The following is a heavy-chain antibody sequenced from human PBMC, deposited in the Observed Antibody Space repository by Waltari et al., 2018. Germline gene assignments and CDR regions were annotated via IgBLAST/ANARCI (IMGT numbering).Heavy chain of an antibody. V-gene: IGHV4-61*09. CDR3: AREYLAVAGTNYYYGMDV. CDR1: GGSISRGSYY. CDR2: IYTSGST. J-gene: IGHJ6*02. Sequence: QVQLQESGPGLVKPSQTLSLTCTVSGGSISRGSYYWSWIRQPAGKGLEWIGYIYTSGSTNYNPSLKSRVTISVDTSKNQFSLKLSSVTAADTAVYYCAREYLAVAGTNYYYGMDVWGQGTTVTVSS. D-gene: IGHD6-19*01.